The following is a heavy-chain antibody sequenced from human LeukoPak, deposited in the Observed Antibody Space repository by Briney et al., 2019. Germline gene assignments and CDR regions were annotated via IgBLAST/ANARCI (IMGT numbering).Heavy chain of an antibody. V-gene: IGHV3-9*01. Sequence: GGSLRLSCAASGFTFDDYAMHWVRQAPGKGLEWVSGISWNSGSIGYADSVKGRFTISRDNAKNSLYLQMNGLRAEDTALYYCAKGYSSGWYYFDYWGQGTLVTVSS. CDR3: AKGYSSGWYYFDY. CDR2: ISWNSGSI. J-gene: IGHJ4*02. D-gene: IGHD6-19*01. CDR1: GFTFDDYA.